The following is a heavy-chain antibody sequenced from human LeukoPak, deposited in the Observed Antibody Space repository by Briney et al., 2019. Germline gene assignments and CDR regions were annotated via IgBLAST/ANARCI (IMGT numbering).Heavy chain of an antibody. CDR2: IIYSGSS. Sequence: SETLSLTCTVSGDSITTYYWSWIRQPPGKGLEWIGFIIYSGSSTYSPSPKGRVAMSMDTSNNQFSLKLSSVTAADTAVYYCAKGAGWYNYWGQGTLVTVSS. J-gene: IGHJ4*02. CDR1: GDSITTYY. D-gene: IGHD6-19*01. V-gene: IGHV4-59*01. CDR3: AKGAGWYNY.